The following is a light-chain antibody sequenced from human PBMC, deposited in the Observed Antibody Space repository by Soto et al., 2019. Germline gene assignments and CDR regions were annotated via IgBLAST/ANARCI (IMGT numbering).Light chain of an antibody. Sequence: ELVWTQSPATLSVSPGERATLSCRASQSVSSYLAWYQQKPGQAPRLLIHDASNRATGIPARFSGSGSGTDFTLTISRLEPEDFAVYYCQQYGSYFGQGTRLEI. CDR1: QSVSSY. CDR3: QQYGSY. J-gene: IGKJ5*01. V-gene: IGKV3-11*01. CDR2: DAS.